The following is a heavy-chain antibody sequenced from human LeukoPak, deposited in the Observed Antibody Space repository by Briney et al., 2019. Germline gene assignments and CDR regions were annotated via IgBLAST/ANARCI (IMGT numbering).Heavy chain of an antibody. CDR3: AGEDYGGTNFDQ. V-gene: IGHV3-11*01. D-gene: IGHD4-23*01. J-gene: IGHJ4*02. Sequence: GGSLRLSCAASGFTLSDYFMIWVRQVPGKGLQWVAYISKTGATIQYEDSVKGRFTISRDSAQNALYLQMNSLRVDDTGMYFCAGEDYGGTNFDQWGQGTLVTVSS. CDR1: GFTLSDYF. CDR2: ISKTGATI.